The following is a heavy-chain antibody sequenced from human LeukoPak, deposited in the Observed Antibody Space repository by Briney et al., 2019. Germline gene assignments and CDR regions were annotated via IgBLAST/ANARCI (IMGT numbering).Heavy chain of an antibody. CDR3: ARGSSSSSDY. CDR1: GFSFSSHW. V-gene: IGHV3-74*01. CDR2: ISDDGSYT. J-gene: IGHJ4*02. Sequence: GGSLRLSCAASGFSFSSHWVHWVRQAPGKGLVWVSRISDDGSYTSNVDSVKGRFTISRDNVNNMLYLHMNSLRAEDTAVYYCARGSSSSSDYWGQGTLVTVSS. D-gene: IGHD6-6*01.